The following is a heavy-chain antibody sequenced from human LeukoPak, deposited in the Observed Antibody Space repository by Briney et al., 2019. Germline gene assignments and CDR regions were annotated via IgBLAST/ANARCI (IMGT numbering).Heavy chain of an antibody. D-gene: IGHD1/OR15-1a*01. J-gene: IGHJ4*02. Sequence: GGSLRLSCAASGFTFSSYAMSWVRQAPGKGLEWVSAISGSGGSTYYADSAKGRFTISRDNSKNTLYLQMNSLRAEDTAVYYCANLNGVTGTPFFDYWGQGTLVTVSS. V-gene: IGHV3-23*01. CDR3: ANLNGVTGTPFFDY. CDR2: ISGSGGST. CDR1: GFTFSSYA.